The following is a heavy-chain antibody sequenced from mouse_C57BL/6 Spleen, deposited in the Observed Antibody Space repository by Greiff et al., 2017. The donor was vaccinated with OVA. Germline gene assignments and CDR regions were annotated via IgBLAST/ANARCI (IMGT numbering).Heavy chain of an antibody. CDR3: ARDYSNYEAFAY. J-gene: IGHJ3*01. V-gene: IGHV1-80*01. D-gene: IGHD2-5*01. CDR1: GYAFSGYW. Sequence: QVQLKESGAELVKPGASVKISCKASGYAFSGYWMNWVKQRPGKGLEWIGQIYPGDGDTNYNGKFKGKAPLTADKSTSTAYMQLSSLTSEDSAVYFCARDYSNYEAFAYWGQGTLVTVSA. CDR2: IYPGDGDT.